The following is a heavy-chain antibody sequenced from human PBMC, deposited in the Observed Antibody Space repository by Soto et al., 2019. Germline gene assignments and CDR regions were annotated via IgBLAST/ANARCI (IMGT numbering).Heavy chain of an antibody. CDR3: AREGVTNYTDYYFDL. D-gene: IGHD4-4*01. CDR1: GFTLRSYW. V-gene: IGHV3-7*01. J-gene: IGHJ4*01. CDR2: IKTDASEK. Sequence: HPGGSLRLSCAASGFTLRSYWMSWVRQAPGKGLEWLATIKTDASEKKYVDSVKGRFTVSRDNAKNSLYLQMDSLRAEDTAVYYCAREGVTNYTDYYFDLWGHGALVTVS.